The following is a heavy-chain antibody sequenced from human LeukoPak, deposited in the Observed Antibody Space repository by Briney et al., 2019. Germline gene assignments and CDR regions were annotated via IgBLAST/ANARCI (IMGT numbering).Heavy chain of an antibody. J-gene: IGHJ5*02. V-gene: IGHV4-59*08. Sequence: SETLSLTCTVSGGSISSYYWSWLRQPPGKGLEWIGYIYYSGSTNYNPSLKSRVTISVDTSKNQFSLKLSSVTAADTAVYYCARQAYYDFWSGYQNWFDPWGQGTLVTVSS. CDR1: GGSISSYY. CDR2: IYYSGST. CDR3: ARQAYYDFWSGYQNWFDP. D-gene: IGHD3-3*01.